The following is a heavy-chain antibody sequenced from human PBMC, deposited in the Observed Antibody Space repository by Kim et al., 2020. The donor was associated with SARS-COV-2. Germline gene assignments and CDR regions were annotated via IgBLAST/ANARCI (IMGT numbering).Heavy chain of an antibody. CDR2: VTNSGDNT. CDR3: AKAGGPWYFDD. D-gene: IGHD3-10*01. Sequence: GGSLRLSCAASGFTFTTYAMGWVRQAPGKGLEWVSGVTNSGDNTYYADSVNGRFTISRDNARNTLHLQMNSLRAEDTAVYYCAKAGGPWYFDDWGQGALVTVSS. J-gene: IGHJ4*02. V-gene: IGHV3-23*01. CDR1: GFTFTTYA.